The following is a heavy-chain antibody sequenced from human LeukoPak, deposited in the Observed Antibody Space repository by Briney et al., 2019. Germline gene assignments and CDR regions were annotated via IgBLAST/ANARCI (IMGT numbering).Heavy chain of an antibody. V-gene: IGHV3-30*04. J-gene: IGHJ4*02. Sequence: GGSLRLSCAASGFTFSSYAMHWVRQAPGKGLEWVAVISYDGSNKYYADSVKGRFTISRDNSKNTLYLQMNSLRAEDTAVYYCAREHFWNYGGVTDYWGQGTLVTVSS. CDR2: ISYDGSNK. CDR1: GFTFSSYA. D-gene: IGHD1-7*01. CDR3: AREHFWNYGGVTDY.